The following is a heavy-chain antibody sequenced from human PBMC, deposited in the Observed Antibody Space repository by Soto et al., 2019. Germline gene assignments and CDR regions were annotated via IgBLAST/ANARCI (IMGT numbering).Heavy chain of an antibody. J-gene: IGHJ2*01. Sequence: EVQLVESGGGLVKPGGSLRLSCAASGFTFSSYSMNWVRPAPGKGLEWVSSISSSSRDIYYADSMKGRFTISRDNAKNSLYLQMNSLRSEDTAVYCCAREATVTTWYFALWGRGPLVIFAS. CDR1: GFTFSSYS. CDR3: AREATVTTWYFAL. CDR2: ISSSSRDI. V-gene: IGHV3-21*01. D-gene: IGHD4-17*01.